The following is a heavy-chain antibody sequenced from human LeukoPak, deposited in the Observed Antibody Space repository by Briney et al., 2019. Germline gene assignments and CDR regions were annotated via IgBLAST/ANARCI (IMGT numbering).Heavy chain of an antibody. CDR1: GFTFSSYA. J-gene: IGHJ4*02. D-gene: IGHD3-10*01. CDR3: AKGHGSGSYYISYFDY. Sequence: GGSLRLSCAASGFTFSSYAMSWVRQAPGKGLEWVAVISYDGSNKYYADSVKGRFTISRDNSKNTLYLQMNSLRAEDTAVYYCAKGHGSGSYYISYFDYWGQGTLVTVSS. CDR2: ISYDGSNK. V-gene: IGHV3-30*18.